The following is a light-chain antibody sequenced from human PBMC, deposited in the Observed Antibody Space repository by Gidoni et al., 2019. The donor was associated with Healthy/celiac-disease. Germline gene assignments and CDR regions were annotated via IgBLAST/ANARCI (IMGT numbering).Light chain of an antibody. CDR3: QQYNSYSYT. CDR2: DAS. Sequence: DIQMTQSPSTLSASVGDRVTITCRASQKISRWLAWYQQKPGKAPKLLIYDASSLESGVPSRFSGSGSGTEFTLTISILQPDYFATYYCQQYNSYSYTFXQXTKLEIK. CDR1: QKISRW. J-gene: IGKJ2*01. V-gene: IGKV1-5*01.